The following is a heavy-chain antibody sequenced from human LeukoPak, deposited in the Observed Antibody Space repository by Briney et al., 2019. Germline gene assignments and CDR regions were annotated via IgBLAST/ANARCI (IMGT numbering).Heavy chain of an antibody. CDR3: ARSSTGTTEYYFDY. CDR2: ISSSSSYI. J-gene: IGHJ4*02. Sequence: GGSLRLSCAASGFTFSDYYMSWIRQAPGKGLEWVSSISSSSSYIYYADSVKGRFTISRDNAKNSLYPQMNSLRAEDTAVYYCARSSTGTTEYYFDYWGQGILVTVSS. V-gene: IGHV3-11*06. D-gene: IGHD1-1*01. CDR1: GFTFSDYY.